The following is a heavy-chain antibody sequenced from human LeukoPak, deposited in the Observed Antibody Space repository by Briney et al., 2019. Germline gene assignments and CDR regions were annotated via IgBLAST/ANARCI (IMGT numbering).Heavy chain of an antibody. CDR2: INHSGST. V-gene: IGHV4-34*01. Sequence: SETLSLTCAVYGGSFSGYYWSWIRQPPGKGLEWIGEINHSGSTNYNPSLKSRVTISVDTSKNQFSLKLGSVTAADTAVYYCARQGYGDYEDYWGQGTLVTVSS. CDR3: ARQGYGDYEDY. D-gene: IGHD4-17*01. CDR1: GGSFSGYY. J-gene: IGHJ4*02.